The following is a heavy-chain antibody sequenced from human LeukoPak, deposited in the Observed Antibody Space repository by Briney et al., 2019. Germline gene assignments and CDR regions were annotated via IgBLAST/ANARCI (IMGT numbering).Heavy chain of an antibody. J-gene: IGHJ4*02. Sequence: GGSLRLSCAASGFTFSRYGMHWVRQAPGKGLEWVAVIWYDGSNKHYVDSVKGRFTISRDNSKNTLYLQMNSLRAEDTAVYYCAKEGPYRGTYYYFDYWGQGTLVTVSP. D-gene: IGHD3-16*01. CDR3: AKEGPYRGTYYYFDY. CDR2: IWYDGSNK. CDR1: GFTFSRYG. V-gene: IGHV3-33*06.